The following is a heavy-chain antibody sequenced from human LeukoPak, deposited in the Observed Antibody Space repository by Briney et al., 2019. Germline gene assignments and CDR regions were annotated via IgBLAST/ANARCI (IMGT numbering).Heavy chain of an antibody. D-gene: IGHD3-10*01. J-gene: IGHJ4*02. V-gene: IGHV4-34*01. CDR2: INHSGST. CDR3: ARGIPAVI. CDR1: SGSFSGYY. Sequence: SETLSLTCAVYSGSFSGYYWSWIRQPPGKGLEWIGEINHSGSTNYNSSLKSRVTISVDTSKNQFSLKLSSVTAADTAVYYCARGIPAVIWGQGTLVTVSS.